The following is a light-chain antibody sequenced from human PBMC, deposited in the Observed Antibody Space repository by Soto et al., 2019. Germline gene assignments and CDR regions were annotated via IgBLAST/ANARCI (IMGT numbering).Light chain of an antibody. Sequence: DIQMTQSPSTLSGSVGDRVTITCRASQTISSWLAWYQQKPGKAPKLLIYKASTLKSGVPSRFSGSGSGTEFTLTISSLQPDDFAVYYCRQYGRSLGFAFGGGTKVDIK. V-gene: IGKV1-5*03. CDR2: KAS. CDR1: QTISSW. CDR3: RQYGRSLGFA. J-gene: IGKJ4*01.